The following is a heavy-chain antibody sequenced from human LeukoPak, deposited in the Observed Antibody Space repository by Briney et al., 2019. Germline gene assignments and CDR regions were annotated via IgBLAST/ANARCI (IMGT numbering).Heavy chain of an antibody. D-gene: IGHD3-10*01. Sequence: ASVKVSCKVSGYTLTELSMHWVRQAPGKGLEWMGGFDPEDGETIYAQKFQGRVTMTEDTSTDTAYMELSSLRSEDTAVYYCASFGMVRGVFDYWGQGTLVTVSS. J-gene: IGHJ4*02. CDR1: GYTLTELS. CDR2: FDPEDGET. V-gene: IGHV1-24*01. CDR3: ASFGMVRGVFDY.